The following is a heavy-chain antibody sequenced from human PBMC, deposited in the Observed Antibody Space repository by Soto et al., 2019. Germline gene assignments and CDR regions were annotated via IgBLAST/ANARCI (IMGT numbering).Heavy chain of an antibody. J-gene: IGHJ6*03. D-gene: IGHD6-19*01. CDR2: IYYSGT. CDR3: ARSPTGWQDYYYYHYLDV. V-gene: IGHV4-59*11. Sequence: SETLSLTCTVSGGSISSQYWSWIRQAPGKGLEWIGYIYYSGTNYNPSLKSRVTISLDTSKNQFFLKLSSVTAADTAMFYCARSPTGWQDYYYYHYLDVWGKGTTVTVSS. CDR1: GGSISSQY.